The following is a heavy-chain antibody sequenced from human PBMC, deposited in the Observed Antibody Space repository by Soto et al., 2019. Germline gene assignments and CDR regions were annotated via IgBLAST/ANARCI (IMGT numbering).Heavy chain of an antibody. Sequence: GGSLRLSCAASGFTFSSYWMSWVRQAPGKGLEWVANIKQDGSEKYYVDSVKGRFTISRDNAKNSLYLQMNSLRAEDTAVYYCARDIVVVVPAAFAFDIWGQGTMVTVSS. CDR3: ARDIVVVVPAAFAFDI. CDR1: GFTFSSYW. CDR2: IKQDGSEK. V-gene: IGHV3-7*01. D-gene: IGHD2-2*01. J-gene: IGHJ3*02.